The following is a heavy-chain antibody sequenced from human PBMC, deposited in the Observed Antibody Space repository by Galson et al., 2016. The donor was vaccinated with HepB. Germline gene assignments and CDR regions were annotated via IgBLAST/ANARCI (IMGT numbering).Heavy chain of an antibody. V-gene: IGHV2-70*04. CDR2: IDWEDDK. CDR1: GFSLNTSGMR. J-gene: IGHJ4*02. Sequence: PALVKPTQTLTLTCTVSGFSLNTSGMRVSWIRQPPGKTLEWLAHIDWEDDKLYSTSLRTRLNISRDPSKNRVVLIMTNIDPVDAGTYYCARTERKTAYDYWGQGTLVTVSS. D-gene: IGHD5-24*01. CDR3: ARTERKTAYDY.